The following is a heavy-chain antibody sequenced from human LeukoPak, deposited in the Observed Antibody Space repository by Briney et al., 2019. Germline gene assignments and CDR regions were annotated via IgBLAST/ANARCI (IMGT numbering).Heavy chain of an antibody. CDR3: ARGLVATDPNYDSSGYPKLLHAAFDI. Sequence: GGSLRLSCAASGFTFSSYWMSWVRQAPGKGLEWVANIKQDGSKKYYVDSVKGRFTISRDNAKNSLYLQMNSLRAEDTAVYYCARGLVATDPNYDSSGYPKLLHAAFDIWGQGTMVTVSS. CDR1: GFTFSSYW. D-gene: IGHD3-22*01. J-gene: IGHJ3*02. V-gene: IGHV3-7*01. CDR2: IKQDGSKK.